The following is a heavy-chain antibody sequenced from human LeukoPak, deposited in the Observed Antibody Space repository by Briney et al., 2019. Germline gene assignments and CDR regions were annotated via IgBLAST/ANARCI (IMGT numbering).Heavy chain of an antibody. CDR2: ISWDGGST. J-gene: IGHJ4*02. D-gene: IGHD2-2*01. CDR3: AKDLVTAATDY. V-gene: IGHV3-43D*03. Sequence: PGGSLRLSCAASGFTFDDYAMHWVRQAPGKGLEWVSLISWDGGSTYYADSVKGRFTISRDNGKNSLYLQMNSLRAEDTAVYYCAKDLVTAATDYWGQGTLVTVSS. CDR1: GFTFDDYA.